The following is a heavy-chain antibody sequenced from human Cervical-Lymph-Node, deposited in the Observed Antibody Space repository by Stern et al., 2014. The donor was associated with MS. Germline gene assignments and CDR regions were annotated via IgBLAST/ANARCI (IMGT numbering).Heavy chain of an antibody. D-gene: IGHD3-22*01. Sequence: QVTLKESGPALVKPTQTLTLTCTFSGFSLSTSGMRVSWIRQPPGKALEWLARIDWDDDKFYSTSLKTRLTSSKYTSKNQVVLTMTNMDPVDTATYYCARMGDSSGYGFDYWGQGTLVTVSS. J-gene: IGHJ4*02. V-gene: IGHV2-70*04. CDR1: GFSLSTSGMR. CDR3: ARMGDSSGYGFDY. CDR2: IDWDDDK.